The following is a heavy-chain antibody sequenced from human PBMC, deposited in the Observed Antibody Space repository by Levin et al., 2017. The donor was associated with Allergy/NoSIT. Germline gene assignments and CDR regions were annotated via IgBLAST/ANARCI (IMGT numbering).Heavy chain of an antibody. CDR2: ISTDTGNR. CDR3: ARLVVGAKGWLAT. V-gene: IGHV1-18*01. J-gene: IGHJ5*02. CDR1: GYTFRNYG. D-gene: IGHD2-21*01. Sequence: ASVKVSCKASGYTFRNYGISWVRQAPGRGLEWLGWISTDTGNRHYAQNLQGRVTMTTDTSTDPAHLALRSLRSDDTAIHYCARLVVGAKGWLATWGQGTAVTVSS.